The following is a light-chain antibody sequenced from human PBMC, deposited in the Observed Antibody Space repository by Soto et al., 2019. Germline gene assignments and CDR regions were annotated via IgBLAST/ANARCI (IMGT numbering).Light chain of an antibody. CDR1: QSISSW. CDR2: DAS. J-gene: IGKJ4*01. V-gene: IGKV1-5*01. CDR3: QRYNSYSALT. Sequence: MTQGASPLSTNIGDRVTITCRASQSISSWLAWYQQKPGKAPKLLIYDASSLERGVPSRFSGSGSGTEFTLTISSLQPAEFATSYCQRYNSYSALTFGGGTKVDIK.